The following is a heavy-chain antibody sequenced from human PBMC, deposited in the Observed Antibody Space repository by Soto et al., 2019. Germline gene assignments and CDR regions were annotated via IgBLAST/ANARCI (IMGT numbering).Heavy chain of an antibody. Sequence: ASVKVSCKASGFTFSNYGLNWVRQAPGQGLEWMGWVSANNGHTNYARNLQGRVSMTTDTSTSTAYMELRGLRFDDTAVYYCARDIESVTAKHFFYYYAMDVWGQGTTVTSP. CDR1: GFTFSNYG. CDR3: ARDIESVTAKHFFYYYAMDV. CDR2: VSANNGHT. D-gene: IGHD2-8*01. V-gene: IGHV1-18*01. J-gene: IGHJ6*02.